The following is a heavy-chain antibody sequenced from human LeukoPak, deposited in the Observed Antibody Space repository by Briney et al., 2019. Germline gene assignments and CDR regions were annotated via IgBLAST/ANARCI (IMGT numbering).Heavy chain of an antibody. CDR3: ARSGQQLVRDDAFDI. CDR2: IKQDGSEK. CDR1: GFTFSSYW. Sequence: GGSPRLSCAASGFTFSSYWMSWVRQAPGKGLEWVANIKQDGSEKYYVDSVKGRFTISRDNAKNSLYLQMNSLRAEDTAVYYCARSGQQLVRDDAFDIWGQGTMVTVSS. D-gene: IGHD6-13*01. V-gene: IGHV3-7*01. J-gene: IGHJ3*02.